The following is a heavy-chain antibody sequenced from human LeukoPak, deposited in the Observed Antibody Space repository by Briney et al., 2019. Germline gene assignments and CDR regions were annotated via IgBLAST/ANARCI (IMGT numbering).Heavy chain of an antibody. D-gene: IGHD4-17*01. CDR3: AKFDYGDYYMDV. CDR1: GFTFSSYS. V-gene: IGHV3-23*01. Sequence: GGSLRLSCAASGFTFSSYSMNWVRQAPGKGLEWVSAISGSGGSTYYADSVKGRFTISRDNSKNTLYLQMNSLRAEDTAVYYCAKFDYGDYYMDVWGKGTTVTVSS. J-gene: IGHJ6*03. CDR2: ISGSGGST.